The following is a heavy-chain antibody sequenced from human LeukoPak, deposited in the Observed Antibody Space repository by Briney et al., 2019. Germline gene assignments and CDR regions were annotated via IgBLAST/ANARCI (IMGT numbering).Heavy chain of an antibody. CDR1: AASFSSHY. V-gene: IGHV4-59*11. Sequence: PSETLSLTCAVSAASFSSHYWTWLRQSPGKGLEWIGYISYIGSTNYNPSLKSRVTISIDTSRNQFSLKLRSVTAADTAVYYCARDLVTVTKGFDIWGQGTMVSVSS. CDR3: ARDLVTVTKGFDI. D-gene: IGHD4-17*01. CDR2: ISYIGST. J-gene: IGHJ3*02.